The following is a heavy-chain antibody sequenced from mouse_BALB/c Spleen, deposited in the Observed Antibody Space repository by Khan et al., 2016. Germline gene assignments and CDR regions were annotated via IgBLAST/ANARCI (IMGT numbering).Heavy chain of an antibody. Sequence: VQLKESGPGLVKPSQSLSLTCTVTGYSITSDYAWNWIRQFPGNKLEWMGYISYSGSTSYNPYLKSRISITRDTSKNQFFLQLSSVTTEDTATYYCARAPPRWYFDVWGAGTTVTVSS. CDR2: ISYSGST. CDR1: GYSITSDYA. J-gene: IGHJ1*01. V-gene: IGHV3-2*02. CDR3: ARAPPRWYFDV.